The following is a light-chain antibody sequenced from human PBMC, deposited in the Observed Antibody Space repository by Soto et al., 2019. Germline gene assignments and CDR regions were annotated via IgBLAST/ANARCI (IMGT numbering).Light chain of an antibody. CDR2: GAS. J-gene: IGKJ2*01. CDR3: QQYNNWPPYT. Sequence: EVVMTQSPATLSVSPGERATLSCRASQSVSSQLAWYQQKPGQAPRLLIYGASTRATGIPVRFSGSGSGTEFTLTIRSLQSEDFAVYYCQQYNNWPPYTFGQGTKVEIK. CDR1: QSVSSQ. V-gene: IGKV3-15*01.